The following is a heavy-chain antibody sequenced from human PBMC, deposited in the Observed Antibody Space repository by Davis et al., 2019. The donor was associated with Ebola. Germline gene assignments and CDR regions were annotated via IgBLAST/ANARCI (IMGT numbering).Heavy chain of an antibody. D-gene: IGHD6-13*01. CDR2: ISSSSYTR. J-gene: IGHJ4*02. V-gene: IGHV3-48*02. CDR3: AKFSRAGESD. Sequence: PGGSLRLSCAASGFTFSSYNMNWVRQAPGKGLEWVSYISSSSYTRYYADSVKGRITISRDNAKNSLYLQVNSLRDDDTAVYYCAKFSRAGESDWGQGTLVTVSS. CDR1: GFTFSSYN.